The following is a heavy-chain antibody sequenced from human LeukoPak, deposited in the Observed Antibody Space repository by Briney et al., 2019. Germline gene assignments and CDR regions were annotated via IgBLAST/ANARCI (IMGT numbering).Heavy chain of an antibody. V-gene: IGHV4-34*01. CDR3: ARGRGTHDSSGIFDY. D-gene: IGHD3-22*01. CDR2: TNHSGST. CDR1: GGSFSSYY. J-gene: IGHJ4*02. Sequence: PSETLSLTCAVYGGSFSSYYWSWIRQPPGKGLEWIGETNHSGSTNYNPSLKSRVTISVDTSKNQFSLKLSSVTAADTAVYYCARGRGTHDSSGIFDYWGQGTLVTVSS.